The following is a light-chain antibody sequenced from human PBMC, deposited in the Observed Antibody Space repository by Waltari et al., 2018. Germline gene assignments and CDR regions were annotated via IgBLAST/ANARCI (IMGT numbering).Light chain of an antibody. CDR1: QSISSW. V-gene: IGKV1-5*03. J-gene: IGKJ1*01. Sequence: DIQMTQSPSTLSASVGDRVTITCRASQSISSWLAWYQQKPGKAPKLLIYKASYLQSGVPSRFSGSGSGTEFTHTISSLQPDDFATYYCQHYNSYPWTVGQGTKVEIK. CDR3: QHYNSYPWT. CDR2: KAS.